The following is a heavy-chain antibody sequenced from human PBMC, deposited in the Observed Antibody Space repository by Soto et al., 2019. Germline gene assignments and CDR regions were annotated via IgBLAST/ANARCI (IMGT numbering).Heavy chain of an antibody. CDR2: ISSNSDTI. D-gene: IGHD6-13*01. CDR3: AKGLYSSSWYWPAQH. Sequence: PGGSLRLSCVASGFTADDYAMHWVRQAPGKGLEWVSGISSNSDTIDYADSVKGRFTISRDNAKNSLFLQMNSLRPEDTALYYCAKGLYSSSWYWPAQHWGQGTLVTVSS. J-gene: IGHJ1*01. V-gene: IGHV3-9*02. CDR1: GFTADDYA.